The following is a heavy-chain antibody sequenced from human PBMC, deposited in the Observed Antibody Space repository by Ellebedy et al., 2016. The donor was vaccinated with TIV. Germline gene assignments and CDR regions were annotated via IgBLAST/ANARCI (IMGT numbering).Heavy chain of an antibody. D-gene: IGHD3-10*01. CDR3: ARGRSVLWFGELCYFDY. V-gene: IGHV4-34*01. CDR1: GGSFSGYY. CDR2: INQSGST. J-gene: IGHJ4*02. Sequence: SETLSLTXAVYGGSFSGYYWSWIRQPPGKGLEWIGEINQSGSTNYNPSLKSRVTISVDTSKNQFSLKLSSVTAADTAVYYCARGRSVLWFGELCYFDYWGQGTLVTVSS.